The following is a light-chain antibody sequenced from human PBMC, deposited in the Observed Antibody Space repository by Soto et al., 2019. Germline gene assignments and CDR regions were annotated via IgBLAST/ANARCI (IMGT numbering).Light chain of an antibody. J-gene: IGLJ2*01. CDR1: SSNIGAGYD. CDR2: GNS. V-gene: IGLV1-40*01. Sequence: QSVLTQPPSVSGAPGQRVTISCTGSSSNIGAGYDVHWYQQLPGTAPKLLIYGNSNRPSGVADRFSGSKSGTSASLAITGLKAEDEADYYCQSYDSTSVVFGGGTKLTVL. CDR3: QSYDSTSVV.